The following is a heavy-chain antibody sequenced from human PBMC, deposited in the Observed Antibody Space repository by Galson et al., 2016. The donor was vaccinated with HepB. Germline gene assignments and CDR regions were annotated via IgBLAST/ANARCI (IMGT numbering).Heavy chain of an antibody. CDR1: GGSLSGYY. D-gene: IGHD3-16*01. CDR2: INHSGST. CDR3: ARENGAYKYYGMDV. Sequence: SETLSLTCEVYGGSLSGYYWSWIRQPPGKGLEWVGEINHSGSTNYNPSLESRVTISVDTSKNQFSLNLSSVTAADMALYHCARENGAYKYYGMDVWGQGTTVTVSS. J-gene: IGHJ6*02. V-gene: IGHV4-34*01.